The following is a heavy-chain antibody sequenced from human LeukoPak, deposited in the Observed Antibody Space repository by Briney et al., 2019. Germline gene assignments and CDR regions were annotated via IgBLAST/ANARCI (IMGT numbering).Heavy chain of an antibody. D-gene: IGHD1-26*01. Sequence: GGSLRLSCAASGFTFRSYGMHWVRQAPGKGLEWVAFIRYDGSNKYYADSVKGRFTISRDNSKNTLYLQMNSLRAEDTAVYHASGSSDDAFDIWGQGTMVTVSS. CDR2: IRYDGSNK. J-gene: IGHJ3*02. V-gene: IGHV3-30*02. CDR1: GFTFRSYG. CDR3: SGSSDDAFDI.